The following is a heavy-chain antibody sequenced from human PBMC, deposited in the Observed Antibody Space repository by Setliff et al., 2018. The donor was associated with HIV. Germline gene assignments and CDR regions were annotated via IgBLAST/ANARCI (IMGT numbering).Heavy chain of an antibody. CDR3: ARGRRDCSSGSCYGPYYMDV. V-gene: IGHV3-74*03. CDR1: GFTFSTYW. J-gene: IGHJ6*03. CDR2: INNDGRKT. D-gene: IGHD2-15*01. Sequence: PGGSLRLSCAASGFTFSTYWMHWVRQAPGKGLVWVSHINNDGRKTTYADSVKGRFTVSRDNAKNTLYLQMNSLRAEDTAVYYCARGRRDCSSGSCYGPYYMDVWGKGATVTVSS.